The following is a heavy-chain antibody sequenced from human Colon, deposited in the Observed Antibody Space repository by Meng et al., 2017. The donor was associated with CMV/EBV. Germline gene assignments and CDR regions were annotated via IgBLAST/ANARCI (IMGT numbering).Heavy chain of an antibody. CDR1: GFSLSDYW. V-gene: IGHV3-20*04. CDR3: ARDRDFWRGQHGEFEH. Sequence: GESLKISCAASGFSLSDYWMSWVRQAPRKGLEWVSGIGWNGNTKGYADSVRGRFIISRDDAQNSLYLNMSSLTVDDTALYYCARDRDFWRGQHGEFEHWGQGTLVTVSS. J-gene: IGHJ4*02. D-gene: IGHD3-3*01. CDR2: IGWNGNTK.